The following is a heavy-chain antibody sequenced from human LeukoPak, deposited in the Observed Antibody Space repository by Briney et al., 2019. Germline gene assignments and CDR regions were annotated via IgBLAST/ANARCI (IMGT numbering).Heavy chain of an antibody. CDR2: IGHDATKI. J-gene: IGHJ4*02. V-gene: IGHV3-30*02. D-gene: IGHD3-16*01. Sequence: GGSLRLSCAASGFTFSTYGMHWVRQAPGKGLEWVAFIGHDATKIYYADSVQGRFTISRDNSRNTLYLEMNSLSGEDTALYYCAKDHVTWGNRYFDHWGQGTLGTVSS. CDR1: GFTFSTYG. CDR3: AKDHVTWGNRYFDH.